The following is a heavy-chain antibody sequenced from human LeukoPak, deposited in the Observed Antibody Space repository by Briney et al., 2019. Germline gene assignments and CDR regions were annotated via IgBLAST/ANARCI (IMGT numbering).Heavy chain of an antibody. CDR2: INHSGST. CDR3: ARLRMGGYLWSNDY. V-gene: IGHV4-34*01. J-gene: IGHJ4*02. Sequence: SETLSLTCAVYGGSSSGYYWSWIRQPPGKGLEWIGEINHSGSTNYNPSLKSRITISVDTSKNQFSLKLSSVTAADTAVYYCARLRMGGYLWSNDYWGQGTLVTASS. D-gene: IGHD3-10*01. CDR1: GGSSSGYY.